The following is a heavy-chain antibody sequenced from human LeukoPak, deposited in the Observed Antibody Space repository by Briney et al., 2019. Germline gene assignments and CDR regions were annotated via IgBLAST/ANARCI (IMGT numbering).Heavy chain of an antibody. Sequence: SETLSLTCTVSGGSISSYYWSWIRQPPGKGLEWIGYIYYSGSTNYNPSLKSRVTISVDTSKNQFSLKLSSVTAADTAVYYCARELGSSWYGHYFDYWGQGTLVTVSS. CDR1: GGSISSYY. CDR3: ARELGSSWYGHYFDY. D-gene: IGHD6-13*01. V-gene: IGHV4-59*01. CDR2: IYYSGST. J-gene: IGHJ4*02.